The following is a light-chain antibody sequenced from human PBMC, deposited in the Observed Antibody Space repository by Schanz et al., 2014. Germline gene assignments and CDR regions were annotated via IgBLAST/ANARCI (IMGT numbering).Light chain of an antibody. CDR3: CSYAGSYTFYV. J-gene: IGLJ1*01. CDR1: SSDVGGYNY. CDR2: DVN. Sequence: QSALTQPPSASGSPGQSVTISCTGTSSDVGGYNYVSWYQQHPGKAPKLMIFDVNQRPSGVPDRFSGSKSGNTASLTVSGLQAEDEADYYCCSYAGSYTFYVFGTGTKLTVL. V-gene: IGLV2-8*01.